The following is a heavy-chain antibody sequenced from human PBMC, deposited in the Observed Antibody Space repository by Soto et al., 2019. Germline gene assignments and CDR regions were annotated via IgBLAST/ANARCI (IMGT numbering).Heavy chain of an antibody. D-gene: IGHD3-9*01. V-gene: IGHV4-31*03. CDR1: GGSISSGGYY. CDR2: IYYSGST. Sequence: TLSLTCTVSGGSISSGGYYCSWIRQHPGKGLEWIGYIYYSGSTYYNPSLKSRVTISVDTSKNQFSLKLSSVTAADTAVYYCARGMAEEQIFYYFDYWGQGALVTVSS. CDR3: ARGMAEEQIFYYFDY. J-gene: IGHJ4*02.